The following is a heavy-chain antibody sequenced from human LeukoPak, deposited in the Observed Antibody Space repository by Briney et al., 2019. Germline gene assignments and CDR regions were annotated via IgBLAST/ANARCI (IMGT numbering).Heavy chain of an antibody. CDR1: GYTLTELS. CDR2: FDPEDGET. CDR3: ATFRIAVAGTSPYNWFDP. D-gene: IGHD6-19*01. Sequence: ASVKVSCKASGYTLTELSMHWVRQAPGKGLEWMGGFDPEDGETIYAQKFQGRVTMTEDTSTDTAYMELSSLRSEDTAVYYCATFRIAVAGTSPYNWFDPWGQGTLVTVSS. V-gene: IGHV1-24*01. J-gene: IGHJ5*02.